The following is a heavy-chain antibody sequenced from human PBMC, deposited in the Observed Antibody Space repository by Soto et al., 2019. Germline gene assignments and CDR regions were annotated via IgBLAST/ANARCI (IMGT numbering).Heavy chain of an antibody. CDR1: GGTFGNTA. V-gene: IGHV1-69*12. CDR2: IVPLFGTA. J-gene: IGHJ5*02. CDR3: ARDGDPGYSFWSGPLGGGTFDP. D-gene: IGHD3-3*01. Sequence: QVQLVQSGAEVKEPGSSVNVSCKTSGGTFGNTAVTWVRQVPGQGLEWIGGIVPLFGTANYAQKFRGRVMITADESTMTAYMDLRSLRSDDTAIYYGARDGDPGYSFWSGPLGGGTFDPWGQGTLVTVSS.